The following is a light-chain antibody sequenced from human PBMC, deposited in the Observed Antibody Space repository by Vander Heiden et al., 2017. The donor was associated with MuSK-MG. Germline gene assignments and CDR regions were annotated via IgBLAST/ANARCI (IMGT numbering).Light chain of an antibody. CDR1: SSNVGSYNL. J-gene: IGLJ1*01. V-gene: IGLV2-23*02. CDR3: CSHERSNIYV. Sequence: QSALTQPASVSGSPGQSITISCTGTSSNVGSYNLVSCDQQYPCKARMLMFYEVSKRPAGVSGRFSGSKAGTTASLTISGRQAEDEADYYCCSHERSNIYVFGTGTKLTVL. CDR2: EVS.